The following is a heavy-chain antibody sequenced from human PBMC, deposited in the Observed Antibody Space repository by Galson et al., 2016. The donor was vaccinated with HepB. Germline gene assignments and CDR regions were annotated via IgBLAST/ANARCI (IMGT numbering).Heavy chain of an antibody. CDR1: GYTLTSYY. V-gene: IGHV1-46*01. Sequence: SVKVSCKASGYTLTSYYMHWVRQAPGQGLEWMGIINPSSGATNYAQKFQGRVIMTRDTSTKTVYVELSSLRSGDTAVYFCAREYNCGFLGAKTFDFWGQGPLVTVSS. J-gene: IGHJ4*02. CDR2: INPSSGAT. CDR3: AREYNCGFLGAKTFDF. D-gene: IGHD1-1*01.